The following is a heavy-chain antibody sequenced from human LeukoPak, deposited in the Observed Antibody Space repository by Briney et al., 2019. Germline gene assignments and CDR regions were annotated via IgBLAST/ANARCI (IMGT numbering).Heavy chain of an antibody. J-gene: IGHJ4*02. Sequence: SETLSLTCTVSGGSISSSSYYWGWIRQPPGKGLEWIGSIYYSGSTYYNPSLKSRVTISVDTSKNQFSLKLSSVTAADTAVYYCARQGRFLEWLGHLGWGQGTLVTVSS. CDR2: IYYSGST. D-gene: IGHD3-3*01. CDR1: GGSISSSSYY. CDR3: ARQGRFLEWLGHLG. V-gene: IGHV4-39*01.